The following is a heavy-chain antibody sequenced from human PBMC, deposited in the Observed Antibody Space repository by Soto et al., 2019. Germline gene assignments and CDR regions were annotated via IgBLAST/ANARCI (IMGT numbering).Heavy chain of an antibody. CDR3: ARGLRGPDF. J-gene: IGHJ4*02. CDR2: INNDGSNT. Sequence: SLRLSCAASGFTFSNYWMHWFRQAPGKGLVWVSRINNDGSNTVYADAVKGRFTISRDNAQNTLFLRMNSLIAEDTAVYYCARGLRGPDFWGPGTLVTVS. V-gene: IGHV3-74*01. CDR1: GFTFSNYW. D-gene: IGHD5-12*01.